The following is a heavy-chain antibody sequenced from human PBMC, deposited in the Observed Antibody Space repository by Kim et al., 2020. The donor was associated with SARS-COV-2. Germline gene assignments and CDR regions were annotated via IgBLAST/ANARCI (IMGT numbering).Heavy chain of an antibody. J-gene: IGHJ3*02. V-gene: IGHV4-39*07. Sequence: NPYLKSRVTISVDTSKIRFSLKLRSVTAADTAVYYCARAYYDILTDAFDIWGQGTMVTVSS. D-gene: IGHD3-9*01. CDR3: ARAYYDILTDAFDI.